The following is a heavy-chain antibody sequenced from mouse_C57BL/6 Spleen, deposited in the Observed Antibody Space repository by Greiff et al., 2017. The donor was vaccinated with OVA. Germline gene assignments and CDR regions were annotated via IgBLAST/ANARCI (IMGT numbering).Heavy chain of an antibody. D-gene: IGHD2-4*01. CDR2: IDPSDSYT. CDR1: GYTFTSYW. CDR3: ARSGDYEGFAY. Sequence: QVQLQQSGAELVMPGASVKLSCKASGYTFTSYWMHWVKQRPGQGLEWIGEIDPSDSYTNYNQKFKGKSTLTVDKSSSTAYMQLSSLTSEDPAVYYCARSGDYEGFAYWGQGTLVTVSA. V-gene: IGHV1-69*01. J-gene: IGHJ3*01.